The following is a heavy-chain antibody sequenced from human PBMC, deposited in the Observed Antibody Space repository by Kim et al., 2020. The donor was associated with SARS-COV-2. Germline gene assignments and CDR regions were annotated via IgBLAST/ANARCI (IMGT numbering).Heavy chain of an antibody. CDR3: ARVSRDGYNCFDY. J-gene: IGHJ4*02. Sequence: ADSVKGRFTISRDNAKNSLYLQMNSLRAEDTAVYYCARVSRDGYNCFDYWGQGTLVTVSS. V-gene: IGHV3-21*01. D-gene: IGHD5-12*01.